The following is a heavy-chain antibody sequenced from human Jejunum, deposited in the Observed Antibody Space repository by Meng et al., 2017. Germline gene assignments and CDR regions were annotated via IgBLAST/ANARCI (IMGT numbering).Heavy chain of an antibody. V-gene: IGHV3-7*01. CDR3: AKGESYPEL. J-gene: IGHJ4*02. CDR2: IKPDGSEI. CDR1: GVTISCCW. D-gene: IGHD3-10*01. Sequence: GEFLKTSCAASGVTISCCWMSWVRQAPGKGLEWVTNIKPDGSEIHYVDSVKGRFTITRDNAKNSLYLQMNSLRVDGTAVYYCAKGESYPELWGQGTLVTVSS.